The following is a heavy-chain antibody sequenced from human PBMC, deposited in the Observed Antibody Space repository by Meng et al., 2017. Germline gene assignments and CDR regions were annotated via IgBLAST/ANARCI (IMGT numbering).Heavy chain of an antibody. CDR1: GFTFSSYS. CDR2: ISSSSSYI. D-gene: IGHD6-13*01. V-gene: IGHV3-21*01. CDR3: ARARLPVAAAGTDDY. J-gene: IGHJ4*02. Sequence: GESLKISCAASGFTFSSYSMNWVRQAPGKGLEWVSSISSSSSYIYYADSVKGRFTISRDNAKNSLYLQMSSLRAEDTAVYYCARARLPVAAAGTDDYWGQGTLVTVSS.